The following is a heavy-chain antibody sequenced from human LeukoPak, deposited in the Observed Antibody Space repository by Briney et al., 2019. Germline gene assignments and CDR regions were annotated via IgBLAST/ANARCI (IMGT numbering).Heavy chain of an antibody. J-gene: IGHJ4*02. CDR2: IYHDGRT. CDR3: ARQLLLWFGESSPYFDY. V-gene: IGHV4-38-2*02. D-gene: IGHD3-10*01. Sequence: PSETLSLTCTVSGYSISSGYCWGWIRQPPGKGLEWIGTIYHDGRTYFNPSLKSRVTISLDTSKNQFSLKLSSVTAADTAVYYCARQLLLWFGESSPYFDYWGQGTLVTVSS. CDR1: GYSISSGYC.